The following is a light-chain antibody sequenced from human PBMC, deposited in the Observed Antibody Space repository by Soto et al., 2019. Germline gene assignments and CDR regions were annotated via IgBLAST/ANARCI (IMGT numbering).Light chain of an antibody. CDR1: SSDIGGYNY. V-gene: IGLV2-14*01. Sequence: QSALTQPASVSGSPGQSITISCTGTSSDIGGYNYVSWYQQHPGKAPKLMIYEVNHRPSGVSDRFSGSKSGNTASLTISGRQAEDEADYYCSSYTIRSTVIFGGGTKVTVL. CDR3: SSYTIRSTVI. J-gene: IGLJ2*01. CDR2: EVN.